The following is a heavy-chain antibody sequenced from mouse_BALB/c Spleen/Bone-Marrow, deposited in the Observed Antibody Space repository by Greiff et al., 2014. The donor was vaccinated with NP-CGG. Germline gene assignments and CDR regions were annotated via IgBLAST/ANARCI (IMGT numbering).Heavy chain of an antibody. CDR1: GYTFTTYY. Sequence: QVQLKESGPELVKPGASVRMSCKASGYTFTTYYIHWVKQRPGQGLEWIGWIYPRNVNTNYNEKFRGKATLTADKSSSTAYMQLSSLTSEDSAVYFCARWLLPYYAMGYWGQGTSVTVSS. J-gene: IGHJ4*01. CDR2: IYPRNVNT. CDR3: ARWLLPYYAMGY. V-gene: IGHV1S56*01. D-gene: IGHD2-3*01.